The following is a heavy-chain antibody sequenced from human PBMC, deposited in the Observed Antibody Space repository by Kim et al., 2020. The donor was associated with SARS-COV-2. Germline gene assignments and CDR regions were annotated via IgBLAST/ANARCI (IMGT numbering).Heavy chain of an antibody. CDR3: ATGD. J-gene: IGHJ4*02. CDR2: SKTDGGAT. Sequence: SKTDGGATDYAATVKGRFTISRDDSKNTLYLKMNSLKTEDTAVYYCATGDWGQGTLVTVSS. V-gene: IGHV3-15*01.